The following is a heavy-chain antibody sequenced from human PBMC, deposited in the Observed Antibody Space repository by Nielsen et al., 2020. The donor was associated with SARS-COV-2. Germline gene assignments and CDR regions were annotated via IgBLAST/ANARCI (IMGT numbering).Heavy chain of an antibody. Sequence: GESLKISCAASGFTFSSYAMSWVRQAPGKGLEWVSSISGSGASTYYADSVKGRFTISRDSSENTLNLQMDGLRAEDTALYYCTKMVGPYYGTYYYFDNWGQGTLVTVSS. D-gene: IGHD1-26*01. J-gene: IGHJ4*02. CDR3: TKMVGPYYGTYYYFDN. V-gene: IGHV3-23*01. CDR2: ISGSGAST. CDR1: GFTFSSYA.